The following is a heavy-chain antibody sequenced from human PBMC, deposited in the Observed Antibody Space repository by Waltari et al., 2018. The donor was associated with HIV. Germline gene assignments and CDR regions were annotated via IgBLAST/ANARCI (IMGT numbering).Heavy chain of an antibody. D-gene: IGHD3-16*01. Sequence: QVQLQESGPGLVKPSQTLSLTCTVSGGSISSGSYYWSWIRQPAGKGLEWIGRLYTSGSTNYNPSLKSRVTIAVDTSKNQFSLKLSSVTAADTAGYYCARVIESERLERAHYGMDVWGQGTTVTVSS. CDR1: GGSISSGSYY. J-gene: IGHJ6*02. CDR2: LYTSGST. V-gene: IGHV4-61*02. CDR3: ARVIESERLERAHYGMDV.